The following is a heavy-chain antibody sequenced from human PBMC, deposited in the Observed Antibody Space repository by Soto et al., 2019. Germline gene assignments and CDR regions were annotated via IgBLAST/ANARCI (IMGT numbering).Heavy chain of an antibody. CDR3: TRDWGPPVPHGYDS. V-gene: IGHV4-31*03. CDR2: ISSSGDT. D-gene: IGHD7-27*01. Sequence: QVQLQESGPGLVRPSQTLSLTCTVTGGSVTSGGYYWSWIRHCPVQGLEWIGYISSSGDTNYNPSRISRGAMSVDTSKNQFYQQLTSVTVADTAIYYCTRDWGPPVPHGYDSWGQGILVTVSS. CDR1: GGSVTSGGYY. J-gene: IGHJ5*01.